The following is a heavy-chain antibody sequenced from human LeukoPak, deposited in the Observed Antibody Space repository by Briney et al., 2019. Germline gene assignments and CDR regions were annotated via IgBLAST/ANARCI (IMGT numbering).Heavy chain of an antibody. Sequence: SETLSLTCTVSGYSISSGYYWGWIRQPPGKGLEWIGSIYHSGSTYYNPSLKSRVTISVDTSKNQFSLKLSSVTAADTAVYYCARTPRNWGRGTLVTVSS. CDR1: GYSISSGYY. CDR2: IYHSGST. V-gene: IGHV4-38-2*02. CDR3: ARTPRN. J-gene: IGHJ4*02.